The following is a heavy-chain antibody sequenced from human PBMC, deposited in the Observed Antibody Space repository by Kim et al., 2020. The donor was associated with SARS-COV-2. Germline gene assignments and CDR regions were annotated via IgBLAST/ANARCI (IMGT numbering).Heavy chain of an antibody. D-gene: IGHD4-17*01. V-gene: IGHV4-39*01. Sequence: SETLSLTCTVSGGSISSSSYYWGWIRQPPGKGLEWIGSIYYSGSTYYNPSLKSRVTISVDTSKNQFSLKLSSVTAADTAVYYCARRRVYDYGGNLPFDYWGQGTLVTVSS. CDR2: IYYSGST. J-gene: IGHJ4*02. CDR1: GGSISSSSYY. CDR3: ARRRVYDYGGNLPFDY.